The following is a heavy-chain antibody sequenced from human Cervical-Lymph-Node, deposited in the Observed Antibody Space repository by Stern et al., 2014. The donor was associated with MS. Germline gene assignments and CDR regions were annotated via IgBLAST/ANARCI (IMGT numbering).Heavy chain of an antibody. CDR1: GGSISSYF. J-gene: IGHJ5*02. V-gene: IGHV4-59*01. D-gene: IGHD6-6*01. Sequence: QVQLVESGPGLVRPSETLSLTCTVSGGSISSYFWSWIRQPPGKGLEWIGYIYNTGSTNYNPSLKSRVSISADTSKNQISLRLSSVTAADTAVYYCARDKFSSNLLGFDPWGQGTLVTVSS. CDR2: IYNTGST. CDR3: ARDKFSSNLLGFDP.